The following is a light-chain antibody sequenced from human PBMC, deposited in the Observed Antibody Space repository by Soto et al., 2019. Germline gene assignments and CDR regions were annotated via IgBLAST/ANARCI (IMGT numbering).Light chain of an antibody. CDR1: SSDVGGYNY. V-gene: IGLV2-14*01. CDR3: SSFTTSSTVV. CDR2: EVN. Sequence: QSALTQPASVSGSPGQSITISCTGTSSDVGGYNYVSWYQQHPDKAPKLLIFEVNNRPSGISHRFSGSKSGKTASLTISGLQADDEADYYCSSFTTSSTVVFGGGTKLTVL. J-gene: IGLJ2*01.